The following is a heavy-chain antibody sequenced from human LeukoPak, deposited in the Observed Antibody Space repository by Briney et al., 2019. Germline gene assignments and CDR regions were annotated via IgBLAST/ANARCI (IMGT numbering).Heavy chain of an antibody. CDR2: IYPNSGGT. CDR3: AREAYDSGNFRTDYYYMDV. V-gene: IGHV1-2*02. CDR1: GYTFTGYY. J-gene: IGHJ6*03. D-gene: IGHD3-10*01. Sequence: GASVKVSCKASGYTFTGYYMHWVRQAPGQGLEWMGWIYPNSGGTNYAQKFQGRVTVTRDTSISTAYMELSGLRSDDTAVYYCAREAYDSGNFRTDYYYMDVWGMGTTVTVSS.